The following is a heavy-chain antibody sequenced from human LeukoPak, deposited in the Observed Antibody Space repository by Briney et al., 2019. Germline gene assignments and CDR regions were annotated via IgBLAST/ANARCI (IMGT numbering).Heavy chain of an antibody. D-gene: IGHD6-13*01. V-gene: IGHV4-4*07. CDR2: IYTSGST. CDR1: GGSISSYY. CDR3: ARSGWAAAGTGFYYYYYMDV. J-gene: IGHJ6*03. Sequence: KPSETLSLTCTVSGGSISSYYWSWIRQPPGKGLEWIGRIYTSGSTNYNPSLKSRVTMSVDTSKNQFSLKLSSVTAADTAVYYCARSGWAAAGTGFYYYYYMDVWGKGTTVTVSS.